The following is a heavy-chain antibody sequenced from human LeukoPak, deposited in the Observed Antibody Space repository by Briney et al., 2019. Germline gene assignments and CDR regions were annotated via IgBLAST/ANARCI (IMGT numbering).Heavy chain of an antibody. D-gene: IGHD1-26*01. CDR1: GYSISSGYY. CDR2: IYHSGST. Sequence: SETLSLTCAVSGYSISSGYYWGWIRQPPGKGLEWIGSIYHSGSTYYNPSLKSRVTISVDTSKNQFSLKLSSVTAAGTAVYYCAMGGNYGIDYWGQGTLITVSS. V-gene: IGHV4-38-2*01. CDR3: AMGGNYGIDY. J-gene: IGHJ4*02.